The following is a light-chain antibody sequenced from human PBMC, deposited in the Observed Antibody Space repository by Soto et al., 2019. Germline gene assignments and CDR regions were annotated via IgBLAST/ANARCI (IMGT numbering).Light chain of an antibody. CDR1: SSDVDDYRY. V-gene: IGLV2-11*01. J-gene: IGLJ1*01. CDR2: DGT. Sequence: SALAQPRSVSGSPGQLLTISCTGTSSDVDDYRYVSWYQQYPGKAPKFVIYDGTKRPSGGPDRFSGSNSGNTASPTISGLQAEDEADYYCCSYVTTPEIFGTGTKVTVL. CDR3: CSYVTTPEI.